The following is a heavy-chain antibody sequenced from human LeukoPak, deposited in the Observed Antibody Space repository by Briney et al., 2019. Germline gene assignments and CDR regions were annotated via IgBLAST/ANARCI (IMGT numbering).Heavy chain of an antibody. V-gene: IGHV4-59*08. Sequence: PSETLSLTCTVSGGSISNYYWSWIRQPPGKGLEWIGYIYSSGSTNYNPSLKSRVTISVDTSKIQFSLKLSSVTAADTAVYYCARRPGDWSGPYYYFDYWGQGTLVTVSS. CDR3: ARRPGDWSGPYYYFDY. CDR2: IYSSGST. D-gene: IGHD3-10*01. CDR1: GGSISNYY. J-gene: IGHJ4*02.